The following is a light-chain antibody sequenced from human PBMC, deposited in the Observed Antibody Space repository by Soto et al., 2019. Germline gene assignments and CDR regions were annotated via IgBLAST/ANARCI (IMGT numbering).Light chain of an antibody. V-gene: IGKV3-20*01. J-gene: IGKJ1*01. CDR2: GTS. CDR1: QSVSSSY. CDR3: QQYGSSPGGT. Sequence: EIVLTQSPGTLSLSPGERATLSCRASQSVSSSYLAWYQQKPGQAPRLLIYGTSSRSTGIPDRFSGSGSRTDFTLTISRLEPEDFAVYYCQQYGSSPGGTFGQGTKVEIK.